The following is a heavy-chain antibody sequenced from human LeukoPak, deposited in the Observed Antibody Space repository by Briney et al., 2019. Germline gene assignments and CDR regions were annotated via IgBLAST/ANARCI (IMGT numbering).Heavy chain of an antibody. J-gene: IGHJ4*02. V-gene: IGHV4-34*01. CDR3: ARDPTTVVTLPYYFDF. Sequence: SETLSLTCAVHGGSFSGYHWNWIRQSPEKGLEWIGEINDRRHTNYNPSLKSRVTISVDTSKKQFSLRLSSVTAADTAVYYCARDPTTVVTLPYYFDFWGQGTLVAVSS. D-gene: IGHD4-23*01. CDR2: INDRRHT. CDR1: GGSFSGYH.